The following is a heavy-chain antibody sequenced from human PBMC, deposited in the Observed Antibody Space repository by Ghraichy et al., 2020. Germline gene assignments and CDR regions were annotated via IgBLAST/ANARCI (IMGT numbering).Heavy chain of an antibody. CDR3: AKNPAYSSSWPKVRFDY. D-gene: IGHD6-13*01. V-gene: IGHV3-23*01. Sequence: GGSLRLSCAASGFTFSSYAMSWVRQAPGKGLEWVSAISGSGGSTYYADSVKGRFTISRDNSKNTLYLQMNSLRAEDTAVYYCAKNPAYSSSWPKVRFDYWGQGTLVTVSS. CDR2: ISGSGGST. J-gene: IGHJ4*02. CDR1: GFTFSSYA.